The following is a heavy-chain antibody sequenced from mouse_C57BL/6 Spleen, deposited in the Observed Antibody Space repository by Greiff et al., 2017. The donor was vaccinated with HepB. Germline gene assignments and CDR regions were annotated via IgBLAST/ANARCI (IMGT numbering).Heavy chain of an antibody. Sequence: EVQLVESGGGLVKPGGSLKLSCAASGFTFSSYAMSWVRQTPEKRLEWVATISDGGSYTYYPDNVKGRFTISRDNAKNNLYLQMSHLKSEDTAMYYCERDNDGGGYWYFDGWGTGTTVTVSS. CDR3: ERDNDGGGYWYFDG. CDR2: ISDGGSYT. CDR1: GFTFSSYA. J-gene: IGHJ1*03. D-gene: IGHD2-12*01. V-gene: IGHV5-4*01.